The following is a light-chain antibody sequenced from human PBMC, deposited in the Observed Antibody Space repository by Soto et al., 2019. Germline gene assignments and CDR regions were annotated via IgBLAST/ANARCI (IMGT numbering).Light chain of an antibody. V-gene: IGKV1-39*01. CDR2: AAA. CDR3: QQSYSTPFT. Sequence: DIQMTQSPSSLSASVGDRVTITCRASQNIFTYLNWYQQRPGKVPKLLIYAAASLQSGVPSRFSGSGSGTDFTLTISSLQPEDFATYYCQQSYSTPFTFGPGTKVDIK. CDR1: QNIFTY. J-gene: IGKJ3*01.